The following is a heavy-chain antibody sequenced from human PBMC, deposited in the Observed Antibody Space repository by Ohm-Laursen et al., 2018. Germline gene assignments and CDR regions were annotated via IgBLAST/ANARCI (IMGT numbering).Heavy chain of an antibody. V-gene: IGHV3-49*03. D-gene: IGHD6-13*01. CDR3: TRSPRPAAGAYYFDY. Sequence: SLRLSCTASGFTFGDYAMSWFRQAPGKGLEWVGFIRSKAYGGTTEYAASVKGRFTISRDDSKSIAYLQMNSLKTEDTAVYYCTRSPRPAAGAYYFDYWGQGTLVTVSS. J-gene: IGHJ4*02. CDR1: GFTFGDYA. CDR2: IRSKAYGGTT.